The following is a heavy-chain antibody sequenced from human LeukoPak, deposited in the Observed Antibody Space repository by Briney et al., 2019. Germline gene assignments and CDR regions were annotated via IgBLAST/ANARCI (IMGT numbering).Heavy chain of an antibody. D-gene: IGHD4-17*01. CDR2: INPNSGGT. CDR3: ARDKYDYGDYESSYY. J-gene: IGHJ4*02. V-gene: IGHV1-2*06. CDR1: GYTFTGYY. Sequence: ASVKVSCKASGYTFTGYYMHWVRQAPGQGLEWMGRINPNSGGTNYAQKFQGRGTMTRDTSISTAYMELSRLRSDDTAVYYCARDKYDYGDYESSYYWGQGTLVTVSS.